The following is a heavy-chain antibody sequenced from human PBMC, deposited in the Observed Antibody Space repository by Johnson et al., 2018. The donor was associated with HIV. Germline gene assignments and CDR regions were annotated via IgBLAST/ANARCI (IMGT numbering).Heavy chain of an antibody. CDR2: IGTAGDT. CDR1: GFTFSSYD. Sequence: VQLVESGGGLVQPGGSLRLSCAASGFTFSSYDMHWVRQATGKGLEWVSAIGTAGDTYYPGSVKGRFTISRDNSKNTLYLQMNSLRAEDTAVYYCARQRRAGPFDAFDIWGQGTMVTVSS. J-gene: IGHJ3*02. D-gene: IGHD6-19*01. V-gene: IGHV3-13*01. CDR3: ARQRRAGPFDAFDI.